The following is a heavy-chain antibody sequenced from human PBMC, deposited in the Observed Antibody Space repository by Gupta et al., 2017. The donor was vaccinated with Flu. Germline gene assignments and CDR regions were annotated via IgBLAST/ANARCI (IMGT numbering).Heavy chain of an antibody. Sequence: FDDYAMHWVRQAPGKGLEWVSGISWNSGSIGYADSVKGRFTISRDNAKNSLYLQMNSLGAEDTALYYCAKDLGSSPYYFDYWGQGTLVTVSS. J-gene: IGHJ4*02. CDR2: ISWNSGSI. CDR1: FDDYA. CDR3: AKDLGSSPYYFDY. D-gene: IGHD6-13*01. V-gene: IGHV3-9*01.